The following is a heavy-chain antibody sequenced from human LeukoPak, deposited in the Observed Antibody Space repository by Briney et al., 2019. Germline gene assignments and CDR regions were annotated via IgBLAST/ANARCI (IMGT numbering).Heavy chain of an antibody. J-gene: IGHJ4*02. CDR1: GFTFSSYA. CDR2: ISSNGGST. V-gene: IGHV3-64*01. CDR3: ARGGRHDYGGSFDY. Sequence: PGGSLRLSCAASGFTFSSYAMHWVRQAPGKGLEYVSTISSNGGSTYYANSVKGRFTISRDNSKNTLYLQMGSLRAEDMAVYYCARGGRHDYGGSFDYWGQGTLVTVSS. D-gene: IGHD4-23*01.